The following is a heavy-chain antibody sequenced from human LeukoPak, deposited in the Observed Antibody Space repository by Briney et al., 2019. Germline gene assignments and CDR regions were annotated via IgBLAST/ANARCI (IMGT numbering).Heavy chain of an antibody. J-gene: IGHJ5*02. D-gene: IGHD6-13*01. Sequence: SETLSLTCTVSGGSISSSSYYWGWIRQPPGKGLEWIGNIYYSGSTYYNPSLESRVTMSLDTSKNQFSLKLSSVTAADTAVYFCARAYSSSWYFNWFDPWGQGTLVTVSS. CDR2: IYYSGST. CDR3: ARAYSSSWYFNWFDP. V-gene: IGHV4-39*07. CDR1: GGSISSSSYY.